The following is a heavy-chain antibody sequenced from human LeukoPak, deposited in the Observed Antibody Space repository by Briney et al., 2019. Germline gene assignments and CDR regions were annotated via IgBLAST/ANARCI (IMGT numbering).Heavy chain of an antibody. D-gene: IGHD4-17*01. CDR1: GGSISSANYY. J-gene: IGHJ4*02. CDR2: IYTSGST. V-gene: IGHV4-61*02. CDR3: ARDGYYGDYTFDY. Sequence: PSETLSLTCTVSGGSISSANYYWSWIRQPAGKGLEWIGRIYTSGSTNYNPSLKSRVTISVDTSKNQFSLKLSSVTAADTAVYYCARDGYYGDYTFDYWGQGTLVTVSS.